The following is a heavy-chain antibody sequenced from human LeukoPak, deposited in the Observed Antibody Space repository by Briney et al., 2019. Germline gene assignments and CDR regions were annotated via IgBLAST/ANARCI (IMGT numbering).Heavy chain of an antibody. CDR3: ARGRGATFWSGYYSALNFDY. V-gene: IGHV3-11*04. J-gene: IGHJ4*02. CDR2: ISSSGSTI. Sequence: GGSLRLSCAASGFTFSDYYMSWIRQAPGKGLEWVSYISSSGSTIYYADSVKGRFTISRDNAKNSLYLQMNSLRDEDTAVYYCARGRGATFWSGYYSALNFDYWGQGTLVTVSS. CDR1: GFTFSDYY. D-gene: IGHD3-3*01.